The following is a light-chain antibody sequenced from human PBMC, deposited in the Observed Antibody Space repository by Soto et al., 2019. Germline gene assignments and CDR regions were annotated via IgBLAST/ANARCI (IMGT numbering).Light chain of an antibody. CDR2: GAS. Sequence: ETVMTQSPATLSVSPGETATLSCRASQSVARNVAWFQQKPGQAPRLLITGASSGATGIPARFSGSGSATDFTLTISSLQSEDYAVYYCQQYSDWPLTFGGGTHVEIK. J-gene: IGKJ4*01. CDR1: QSVARN. V-gene: IGKV3D-15*01. CDR3: QQYSDWPLT.